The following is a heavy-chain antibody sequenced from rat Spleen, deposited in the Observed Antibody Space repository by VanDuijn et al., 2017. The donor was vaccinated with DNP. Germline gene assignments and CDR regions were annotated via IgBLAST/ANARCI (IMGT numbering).Heavy chain of an antibody. CDR3: ARHGYSSYMYSYSFDY. Sequence: QVQLQQSGAELAKPGSSVKISCKASGYTFTTYYISWIKQTTGQDREYIGYINTGSGGTNYNEKFKGKATLTVDKSSSTAFMQLSSLTPDDSAVYYCARHGYSSYMYSYSFDYWGQGVMVTVSS. CDR1: GYTFTTYY. V-gene: IGHV1-43*01. D-gene: IGHD1-2*01. J-gene: IGHJ2*01. CDR2: INTGSGGT.